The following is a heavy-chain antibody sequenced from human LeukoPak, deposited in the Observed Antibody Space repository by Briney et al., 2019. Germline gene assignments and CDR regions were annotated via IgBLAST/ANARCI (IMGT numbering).Heavy chain of an antibody. CDR3: ARGGYGGNSFDY. D-gene: IGHD4-23*01. V-gene: IGHV1-2*02. CDR1: GYTVTGYY. Sequence: ASVKVSCKASGYTVTGYYMHWVRQAPGQGLEWMGWINPNSGDTNYAQKFQGRVTMTRDTSISTASMELSRLRPDDTAVYFCARGGYGGNSFDYWGQGTLVTVSS. J-gene: IGHJ4*02. CDR2: INPNSGDT.